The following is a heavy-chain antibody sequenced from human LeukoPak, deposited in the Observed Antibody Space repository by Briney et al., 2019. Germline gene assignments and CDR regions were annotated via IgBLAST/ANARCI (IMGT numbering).Heavy chain of an antibody. J-gene: IGHJ6*02. CDR3: ASPSMVRGVDYYYYYGMDV. D-gene: IGHD3-10*01. CDR2: IYPGDSDT. CDR1: GYSFTSYW. Sequence: GESLKISCKGSGYSFTSYWIGWVRQMPGKGLEWMGIIYPGDSDTRYSPSFQGQVTISADKSISTAYLQWSSLKASDTAMYYCASPSMVRGVDYYYYYGMDVWGQGTTVTVS. V-gene: IGHV5-51*01.